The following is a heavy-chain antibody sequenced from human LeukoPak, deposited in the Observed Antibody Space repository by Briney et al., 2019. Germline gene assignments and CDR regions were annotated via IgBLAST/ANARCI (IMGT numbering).Heavy chain of an antibody. J-gene: IGHJ4*02. D-gene: IGHD6-19*01. V-gene: IGHV3-7*03. CDR3: ARGVVGVAGLVNY. Sequence: GGSLRLSCAASGFTVSSNYMSWVRQAPGKGLEWVANIKQDGSEKYYVDSVKGRFTISRDNAKNSLYLQMNSLRAEDTAVYYCARGVVGVAGLVNYWGQGTLVTVSS. CDR1: GFTVSSNY. CDR2: IKQDGSEK.